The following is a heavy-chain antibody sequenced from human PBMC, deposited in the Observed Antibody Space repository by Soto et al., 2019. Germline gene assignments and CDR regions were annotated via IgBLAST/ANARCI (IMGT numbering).Heavy chain of an antibody. J-gene: IGHJ6*03. Sequence: QVQLVESGGGVVQPGRSLRLSCAASGFTFRNYAMHWVRQAPGKGLEWVAVIWNDGSNVYYTDSVKGRFTLSRDNSMNTLILQMNSLRAEDTAVYYCAKNGCSYPACYPYYYYVDVWGRGTTVTVSS. CDR1: GFTFRNYA. CDR3: AKNGCSYPACYPYYYYVDV. V-gene: IGHV3-33*06. D-gene: IGHD2-15*01. CDR2: IWNDGSNV.